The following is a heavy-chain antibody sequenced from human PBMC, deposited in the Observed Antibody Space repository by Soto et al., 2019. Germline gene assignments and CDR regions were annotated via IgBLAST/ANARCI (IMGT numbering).Heavy chain of an antibody. CDR2: ISTYSGDT. CDR3: ARHHGPTTSENWFDP. Sequence: QVHLVQSGVEVKTPGASVKVSCQASGYTFFTYDISWVRQAPGQGLEWMGWISTYSGDTKYAQKFQGRVTMTTDTSTTTAYLELRSLXXDDTAVYYCARHHGPTTSENWFDP. V-gene: IGHV1-18*01. J-gene: IGHJ5*02. D-gene: IGHD5-12*01. CDR1: GYTFFTYD.